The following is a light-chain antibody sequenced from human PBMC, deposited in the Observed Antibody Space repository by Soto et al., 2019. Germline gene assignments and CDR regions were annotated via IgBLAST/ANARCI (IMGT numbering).Light chain of an antibody. V-gene: IGLV2-11*01. CDR3: CSYAGSYV. CDR1: SSDVGGYNY. J-gene: IGLJ1*01. CDR2: DVS. Sequence: QSVLTQPRSVPGSPGQSVTISCTGTSSDVGGYNYVSWYQQHPGKAPKLMIYDVSKRPSGVPDRFSGSKSGNTASLTISRLQAEDEADYYCCSYAGSYVFGTGTKVTVL.